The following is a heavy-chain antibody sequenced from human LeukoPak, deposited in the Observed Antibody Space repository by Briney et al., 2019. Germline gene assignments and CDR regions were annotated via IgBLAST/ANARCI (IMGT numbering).Heavy chain of an antibody. CDR1: GGSISSSSYY. J-gene: IGHJ4*02. Sequence: SPSETLSLTCTVSGGSISSSSYYWSWIRQPPGKGLEWIGYIYYSGSTNYNPSLKSRVTISVDTSKNQFSLKLSSVTAADTAVYYCASYSPGRYYDSSGYINWGQGTLVTVSS. V-gene: IGHV4-61*01. CDR3: ASYSPGRYYDSSGYIN. CDR2: IYYSGST. D-gene: IGHD3-22*01.